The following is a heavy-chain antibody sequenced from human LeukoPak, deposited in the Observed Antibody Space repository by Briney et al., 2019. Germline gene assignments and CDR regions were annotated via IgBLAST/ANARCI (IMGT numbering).Heavy chain of an antibody. Sequence: SQTLSLTCTVSGGSISSGSYYWSWIRQPAGKGLEWIGRIYTSGSTNYNPSLKSRVTISVDTSKNQFSLKLSSVTAADTAVYYCASSLYCSGGSCYGAFDIWGQGTMVTVSS. J-gene: IGHJ3*02. CDR3: ASSLYCSGGSCYGAFDI. CDR2: IYTSGST. V-gene: IGHV4-61*02. CDR1: GGSISSGSYY. D-gene: IGHD2-15*01.